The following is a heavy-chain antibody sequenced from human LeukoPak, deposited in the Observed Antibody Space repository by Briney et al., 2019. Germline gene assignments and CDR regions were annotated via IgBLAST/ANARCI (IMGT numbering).Heavy chain of an antibody. Sequence: GGSLRLSCAASGFTFSSYGMNWVRQAPGKGLEWVSSISSSSSYIYYADSVKGRFTISRDNAKNSLYLQMNTLRAEDTAVYYCARDLSVAGFDFWGQGTMVTVSS. CDR3: ARDLSVAGFDF. CDR1: GFTFSSYG. V-gene: IGHV3-21*01. D-gene: IGHD6-19*01. CDR2: ISSSSSYI. J-gene: IGHJ3*01.